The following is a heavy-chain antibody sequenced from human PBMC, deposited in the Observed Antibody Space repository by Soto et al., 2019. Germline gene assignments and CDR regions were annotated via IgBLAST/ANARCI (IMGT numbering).Heavy chain of an antibody. CDR1: GFTFSSYG. D-gene: IGHD1-26*01. CDR3: AKAGGSYYDFDY. J-gene: IGHJ4*02. CDR2: ISYDGSNK. V-gene: IGHV3-30*18. Sequence: RLSCAASGFTFSSYGMHWVRQAPGKGLEWVAVISYDGSNKYYADSVKGRFTISRDNSKNTLYLQMNSLRAEDTAVYYCAKAGGSYYDFDYWGQGTLVTVSS.